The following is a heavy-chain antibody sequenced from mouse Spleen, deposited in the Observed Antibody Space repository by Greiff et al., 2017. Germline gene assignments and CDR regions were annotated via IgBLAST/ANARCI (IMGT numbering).Heavy chain of an antibody. J-gene: IGHJ2*01. Sequence: EVKVVESGGGLVKPGGSLKLSCAASGFTFSSYAMSWVRQTPEKRLEWVATISSGGSYTYYPDSVKGRFTISRDNAKNTLYLQMSSLRSEDTAMYYCAGNWDVGYFDYWGQGTTLTVSS. CDR1: GFTFSSYA. CDR2: ISSGGSYT. V-gene: IGHV5-9-1*01. D-gene: IGHD4-1*01. CDR3: AGNWDVGYFDY.